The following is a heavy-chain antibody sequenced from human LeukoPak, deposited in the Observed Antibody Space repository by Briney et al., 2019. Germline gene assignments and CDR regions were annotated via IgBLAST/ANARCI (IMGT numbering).Heavy chain of an antibody. CDR1: GYTFTSYY. J-gene: IGHJ4*02. Sequence: GASVKVSCKASGYTFTSYYMHWVRQAPGQGLEWMGIINPSGGSTSYAQKFQGRVTMTRDMSTSTVYMELSSLRSEDTAVYYCARGGRFGRDVNGLYYFDYWGQGTLVTVSS. D-gene: IGHD3-16*01. CDR3: ARGGRFGRDVNGLYYFDY. V-gene: IGHV1-46*01. CDR2: INPSGGST.